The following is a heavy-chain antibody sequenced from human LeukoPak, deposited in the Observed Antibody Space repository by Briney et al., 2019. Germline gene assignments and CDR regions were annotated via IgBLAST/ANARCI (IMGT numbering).Heavy chain of an antibody. D-gene: IGHD3-22*01. CDR2: IYHSGST. J-gene: IGHJ4*02. CDR1: GGSVSSGGYY. V-gene: IGHV4-30-2*01. Sequence: SETLSLTCTVSGGSVSSGGYYWSWIRQPPGKGLEWIGYIYHSGSTYYNPSLKSRVTISVDRSKNQFSLKLSSVTAADTAVYYCARAIDYYDSSGYPYYFDYWGQGTLVTVSS. CDR3: ARAIDYYDSSGYPYYFDY.